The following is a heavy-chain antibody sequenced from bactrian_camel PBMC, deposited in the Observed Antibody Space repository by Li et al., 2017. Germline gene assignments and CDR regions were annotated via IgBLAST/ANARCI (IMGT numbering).Heavy chain of an antibody. CDR3: AADYTCESAQEHASKWYY. CDR2: SYSGGGFT. D-gene: IGHD1*01. V-gene: IGHV3S54*01. CDR1: GYTSGVNC. Sequence: QLVESGGGSVQAGGSLRLSCTASGYTSGVNCMGWFRQAPEKEREAVAASYSGGGFTYTADSVKGRFTISQDKAKDTLYLQMNSLKPEDTAMYYCAADYTCESAQEHASKWYYTGQGTQVTVS. J-gene: IGHJ4*01.